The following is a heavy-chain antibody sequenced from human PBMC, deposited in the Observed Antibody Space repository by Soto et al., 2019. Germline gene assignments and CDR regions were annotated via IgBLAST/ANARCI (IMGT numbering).Heavy chain of an antibody. Sequence: ASVKVSCKASGYTFTSYDMHWVRQAPGQRLEWMGWINPNSGGTNYAQKFQGRVTITADESTSTAYMELSSLRSEDTAVYYCASRGSGSYYYYYYYGMDVWGQGTTVTVSS. CDR3: ASRGSGSYYYYYYYGMDV. CDR2: INPNSGGT. D-gene: IGHD3-10*01. J-gene: IGHJ6*02. CDR1: GYTFTSYD. V-gene: IGHV1-3*01.